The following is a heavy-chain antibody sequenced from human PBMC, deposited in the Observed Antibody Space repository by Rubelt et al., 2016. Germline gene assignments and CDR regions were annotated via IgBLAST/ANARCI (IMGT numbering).Heavy chain of an antibody. Sequence: EVQLVESGGVVVQPGGSLRLSCAASGFTFDDYTMHWVRQAPGKGLEWVSLISWDGGSTYYADSVKGRFTISRDNSKNSLYLQMNSLRTGGTALYYCAKDNSAARTADYYDYGMDVWGQGTTVTVSS. V-gene: IGHV3-43*01. D-gene: IGHD6-13*01. CDR1: GFTFDDYT. J-gene: IGHJ6*02. CDR3: AKDNSAARTADYYDYGMDV. CDR2: ISWDGGST.